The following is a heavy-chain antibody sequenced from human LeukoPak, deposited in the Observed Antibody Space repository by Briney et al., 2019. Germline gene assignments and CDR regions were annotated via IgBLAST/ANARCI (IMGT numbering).Heavy chain of an antibody. CDR3: VKAPTVAGSYGWFDP. D-gene: IGHD5-18*01. Sequence: SETLSLTCTVSGGSISSYYWSWIRQPPGKGLEWIGYIYNSGSTNHNPSLRSRVTISVDTPKNQFSLKLSSVTAADTAVYYCVKAPTVAGSYGWFDPWGQGTLVTVSS. CDR1: GGSISSYY. V-gene: IGHV4-59*01. J-gene: IGHJ5*02. CDR2: IYNSGST.